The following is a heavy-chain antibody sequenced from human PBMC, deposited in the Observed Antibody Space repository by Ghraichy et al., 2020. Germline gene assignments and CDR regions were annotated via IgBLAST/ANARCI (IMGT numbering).Heavy chain of an antibody. CDR3: ARQRYGGDVIFDY. CDR1: GGSIYSYY. J-gene: IGHJ4*02. V-gene: IGHV4-59*01. Sequence: SQTLSLTCTVSGGSIYSYYWTWIRQPPGKTLEWIGHIYYTGTTNYHPSLKSRVTISADTSTHKFSLKLSSVTAADTAVYFCARQRYGGDVIFDYWGQGSLVSVSS. D-gene: IGHD4-23*01. CDR2: IYYTGTT.